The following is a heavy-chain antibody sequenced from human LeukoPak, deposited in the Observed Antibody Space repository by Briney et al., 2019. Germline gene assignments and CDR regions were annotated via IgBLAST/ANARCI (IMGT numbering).Heavy chain of an antibody. J-gene: IGHJ4*02. CDR2: INHSGST. V-gene: IGHV4-34*01. D-gene: IGHD3-9*01. Sequence: SETLSLTCAVYGGSFSGYYWSWIRQPPGKGLEWIGEINHSGSTNYNPSLKSRVAISVDTSKNQFSLKLSSVTAADTAVYYCARGRYDILTGYYLLLFDYWGQGTLVTVSS. CDR3: ARGRYDILTGYYLLLFDY. CDR1: GGSFSGYY.